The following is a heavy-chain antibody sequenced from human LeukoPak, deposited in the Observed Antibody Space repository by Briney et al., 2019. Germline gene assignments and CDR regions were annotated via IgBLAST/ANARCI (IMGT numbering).Heavy chain of an antibody. J-gene: IGHJ4*02. CDR2: INGGKT. D-gene: IGHD2-2*01. CDR1: GYIFTNYA. V-gene: IGHV1-3*01. Sequence: ASVKVSCKASGYIFTNYAIHWARQAPGQRPEWMGWINGGKTKYSQKFQGRVTITRGTSASTAYMELSSLRSEDTAVYYCATGYQLLFHYFDYWGQGTLVTVSS. CDR3: ATGYQLLFHYFDY.